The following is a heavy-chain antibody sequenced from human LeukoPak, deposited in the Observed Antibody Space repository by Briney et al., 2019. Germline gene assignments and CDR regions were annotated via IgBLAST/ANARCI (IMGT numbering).Heavy chain of an antibody. CDR1: GFTFSSYA. CDR2: IKQHGSEK. D-gene: IGHD6-6*01. CDR3: ARKSIADF. Sequence: GGSLRLSCAASGFTFSSYAMSWVRQAPGKGLEWVANIKQHGSEKYYVDSVKGRFTISRDNANNSLYLQMNSLRAEDTAVYYCARKSIADFWGQGTLVTVSS. J-gene: IGHJ4*02. V-gene: IGHV3-7*01.